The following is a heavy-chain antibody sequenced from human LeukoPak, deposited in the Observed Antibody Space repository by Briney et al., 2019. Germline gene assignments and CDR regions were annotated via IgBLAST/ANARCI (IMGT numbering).Heavy chain of an antibody. CDR1: GGSISSGGYY. J-gene: IGHJ4*02. D-gene: IGHD3-22*01. CDR2: IYHSGST. CDR3: ARHDRSGYYYESGGRAGPQKRGSFDY. Sequence: SETLSLTCTVSGGSISSGGYYWSWIRQPPGKGLEWIGYIYHSGSTNYNPSLKSRVTISVDTSKNQFSLKLSSVTAADTAVYYCARHDRSGYYYESGGRAGPQKRGSFDYWGQGTLVTVSS. V-gene: IGHV4-30-2*01.